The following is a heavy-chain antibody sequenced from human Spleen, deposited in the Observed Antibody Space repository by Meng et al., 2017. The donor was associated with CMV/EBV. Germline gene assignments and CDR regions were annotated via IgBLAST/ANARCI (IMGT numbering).Heavy chain of an antibody. D-gene: IGHD3-3*01. CDR2: INPSGGRT. V-gene: IGHV1-46*04. Sequence: CKPSGYTFTDYAMHWARQAAGQGREWMGIINPSGGRTTYAQKLQGRVTMTRDTSTSTVYMELTSLRSDDTAVYYCARRGGVEWLLSFWGQGTLVTVSS. CDR1: GYTFTDYA. J-gene: IGHJ4*02. CDR3: ARRGGVEWLLSF.